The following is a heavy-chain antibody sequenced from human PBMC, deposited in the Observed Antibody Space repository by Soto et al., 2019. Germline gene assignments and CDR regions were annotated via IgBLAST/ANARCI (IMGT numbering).Heavy chain of an antibody. CDR3: ARGSETRFGGIYDY. J-gene: IGHJ4*02. D-gene: IGHD3-10*01. V-gene: IGHV1-18*01. Sequence: QVQLVQSGAEVKKPGASVKVSCKTSGYNFFNYGIIWVRQAPGQGFEWMGWINNYNGNTIYAEKLQGRVTMTTDTSTNTAYMDLRSLTSDDTAVYYCARGSETRFGGIYDYWGQGTLVTVSS. CDR2: INNYNGNT. CDR1: GYNFFNYG.